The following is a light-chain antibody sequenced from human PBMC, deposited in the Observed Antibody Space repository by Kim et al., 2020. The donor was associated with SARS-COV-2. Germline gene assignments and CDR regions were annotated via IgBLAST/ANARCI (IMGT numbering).Light chain of an antibody. V-gene: IGKV1-9*01. CDR3: QQLNSYPYA. Sequence: SASVGDRVTLTCRASEGMSSYLVLYQQTPGNAPTLLLYAASTLQSEVPSRLCDSGSGTEFTLTNSSLLPEDFASYYCQQLNSYPYAFGQGTKLEI. CDR2: AAS. CDR1: EGMSSY. J-gene: IGKJ2*01.